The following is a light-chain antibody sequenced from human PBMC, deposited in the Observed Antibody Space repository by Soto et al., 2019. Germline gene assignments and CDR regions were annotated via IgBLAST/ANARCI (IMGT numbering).Light chain of an antibody. CDR3: ISYTSSSTLYV. V-gene: IGLV2-14*01. J-gene: IGLJ1*01. CDR1: SSDVGGYNY. Sequence: QSALTQPASVSGSPGQSITISCTGTSSDVGGYNYVSWYQQHPGKAPKLIIYDVSNRPSGVPNRFSGSKSGNTASLTISGLQAEDEADYYCISYTSSSTLYVFGTGTKLTVL. CDR2: DVS.